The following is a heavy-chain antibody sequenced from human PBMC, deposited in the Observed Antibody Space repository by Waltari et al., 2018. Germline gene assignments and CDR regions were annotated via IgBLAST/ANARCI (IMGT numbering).Heavy chain of an antibody. Sequence: EVQLVESGGGLVQPGGSLRLSCVASGFIFSTYWMDWVRQGPGQGLVGVSRIKGDGVRTTYADSVEGQFTISRDNAKNTLYLHMSSLRAEDTAVYYCVRENIAAAGRESWGQGTLVTVSS. CDR1: GFIFSTYW. CDR3: VRENIAAAGRES. CDR2: IKGDGVRT. J-gene: IGHJ5*02. D-gene: IGHD6-13*01. V-gene: IGHV3-74*01.